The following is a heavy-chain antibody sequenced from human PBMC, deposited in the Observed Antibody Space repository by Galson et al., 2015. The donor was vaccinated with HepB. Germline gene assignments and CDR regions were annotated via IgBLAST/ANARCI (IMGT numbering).Heavy chain of an antibody. CDR2: IYYSGST. Sequence: ETLSLTCTVSGGSISSYYWSWIRQPPGKGLEWVGYIYYSGSTDYNPSLKSRVTISVDTSKNQISLKLTSVTAADTAVYYCARFRIVANARVGDYWGQGTLVTVSS. CDR1: GGSISSYY. CDR3: ARFRIVANARVGDY. V-gene: IGHV4-59*08. J-gene: IGHJ4*02. D-gene: IGHD5-12*01.